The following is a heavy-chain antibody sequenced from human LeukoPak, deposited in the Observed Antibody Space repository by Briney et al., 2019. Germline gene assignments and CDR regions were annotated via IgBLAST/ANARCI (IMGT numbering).Heavy chain of an antibody. D-gene: IGHD2-2*01. J-gene: IGHJ4*02. CDR1: GFSFSSYW. CDR3: ARVSRYCSSTSCQDNDY. V-gene: IGHV3-7*01. CDR2: IKQGGKEK. Sequence: GGSLRLSCAASGFSFSSYWMSWVRQAPGKGLEWVANIKQGGKEKYYVDSGKVRFTISRDNPKNSLYLQMKSLRAEDTAVYYCARVSRYCSSTSCQDNDYWGQGTLVTVSS.